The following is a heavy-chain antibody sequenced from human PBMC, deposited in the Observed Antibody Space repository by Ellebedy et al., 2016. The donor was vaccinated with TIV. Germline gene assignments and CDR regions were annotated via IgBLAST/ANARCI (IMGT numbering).Heavy chain of an antibody. Sequence: ASVKVSCKASGYTFTGYYMHWVRQAPGQGLEWMGWINPNSGGTNYAQKFQGRVTMTRDTSISTAYMELSRLRSDDTAVYYCARDSPVDRSIAAAGNWGQGTLVTVSS. J-gene: IGHJ4*02. CDR2: INPNSGGT. CDR3: ARDSPVDRSIAAAGN. CDR1: GYTFTGYY. D-gene: IGHD6-13*01. V-gene: IGHV1-2*02.